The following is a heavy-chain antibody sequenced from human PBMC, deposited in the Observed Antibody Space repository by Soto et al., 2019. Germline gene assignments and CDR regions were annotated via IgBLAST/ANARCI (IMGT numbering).Heavy chain of an antibody. CDR2: IYYSGST. CDR3: ARTVTYYYGSGTLPHMDV. CDR1: GGSISSGGYY. J-gene: IGHJ6*02. Sequence: SETLSLTCTVSGGSISSGGYYWSWIRQHPGKGLEWIGYIYYSGSTYYNPSLKSRVTISVDTSKNQFSLKLSSVTAADTAVYYCARTVTYYYGSGTLPHMDVWGQGTTVTVYS. V-gene: IGHV4-31*03. D-gene: IGHD3-10*01.